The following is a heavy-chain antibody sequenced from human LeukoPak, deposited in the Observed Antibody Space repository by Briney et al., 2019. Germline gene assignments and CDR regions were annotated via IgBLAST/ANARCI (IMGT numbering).Heavy chain of an antibody. V-gene: IGHV3-23*01. J-gene: IGHJ4*02. D-gene: IGHD2-15*01. Sequence: GGSLRLSCAASGFTFSSYGMSWVRQAPGKGLEWVSAISGSGGSTYYADSMKGRFTISRDNSKNTLYLQMNSLRAEDTAVYYCAKTLGYCSGGSCYSGVIDYWGQGILVTVSS. CDR3: AKTLGYCSGGSCYSGVIDY. CDR1: GFTFSSYG. CDR2: ISGSGGST.